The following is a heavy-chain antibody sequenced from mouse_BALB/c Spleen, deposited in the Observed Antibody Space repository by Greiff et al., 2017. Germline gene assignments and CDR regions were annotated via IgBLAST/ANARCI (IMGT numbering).Heavy chain of an antibody. D-gene: IGHD1-1*01. J-gene: IGHJ3*01. CDR3: ATTYYYGSSYGFAY. CDR1: GFSLTSYG. V-gene: IGHV2-2*02. CDR2: IWSGGST. Sequence: VKLVESGPGLVQPSQSLSITCTVSGFSLTSYGVHWVRQSPGKGLEWLGVIWSGGSTDYNAAFISRLSISKDNSKSQVFFKINSLQANDTAIYYCATTYYYGSSYGFAYWGQGTLVTVSA.